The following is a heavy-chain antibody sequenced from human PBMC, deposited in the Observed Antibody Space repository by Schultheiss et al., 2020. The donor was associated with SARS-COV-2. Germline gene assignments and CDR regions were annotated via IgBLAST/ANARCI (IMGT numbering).Heavy chain of an antibody. D-gene: IGHD1-26*01. CDR2: INSDGSST. CDR1: GFTFSSYA. CDR3: AREGGSDRGFDY. J-gene: IGHJ4*02. Sequence: GGSLRLSCAASGFTFSSYAMSWVRQAPGKGLVWVSRINSDGSSTSYADSVKGRFTISRDNAKNTLYLQMNSLRAEDTAVYYCAREGGSDRGFDYWGQGTLVTVSS. V-gene: IGHV3-74*01.